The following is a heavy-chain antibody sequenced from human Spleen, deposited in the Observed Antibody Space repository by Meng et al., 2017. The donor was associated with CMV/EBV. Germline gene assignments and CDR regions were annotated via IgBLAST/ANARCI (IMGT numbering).Heavy chain of an antibody. CDR2: IDDNGNT. CDR1: GGSFSGFY. Sequence: TCAVYGGSFSGFYWSWIRQPPGKGLEWIGEIDDNGNTNYNPSLKSRVSLSVDTSKNQFSLKLRSVTAAETAVYYCARTFYYGWGKFDPWGQGTLVTVSS. CDR3: ARTFYYGWGKFDP. D-gene: IGHD3-16*01. V-gene: IGHV4-34*01. J-gene: IGHJ5*02.